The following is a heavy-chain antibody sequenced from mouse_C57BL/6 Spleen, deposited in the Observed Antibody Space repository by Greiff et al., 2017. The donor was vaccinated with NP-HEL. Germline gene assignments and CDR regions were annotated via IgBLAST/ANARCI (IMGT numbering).Heavy chain of an antibody. J-gene: IGHJ4*01. D-gene: IGHD2-14*01. CDR3: ARRYGYVGPYYAMDY. CDR1: GFSLTSYA. CDR2: IWTGGGT. V-gene: IGHV2-9-1*01. Sequence: QVQLKESGPGLVAPSQSLTIPCAVSGFSLTSYAISWVRQPPGKGLEWLGVIWTGGGTYYTSALKSRLSISKDNSKSQVFLKMYSLQTDDTARYYCARRYGYVGPYYAMDYWGQGTSVTVSS.